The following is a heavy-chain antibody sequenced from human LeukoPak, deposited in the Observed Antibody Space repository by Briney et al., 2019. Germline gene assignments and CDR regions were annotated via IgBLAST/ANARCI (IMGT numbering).Heavy chain of an antibody. CDR2: ISGSGGST. Sequence: HPGGSLRLSCAASGFTFSSYAMSWVRQAPGKGLEWVSAISGSGGSTYYADSVKGRFTISRDNSKNTLYLQMNSLRAEDTAVYYCAKDVYCSSTSCYSNWGQGTLVTVSS. CDR1: GFTFSSYA. D-gene: IGHD2-2*02. J-gene: IGHJ4*02. CDR3: AKDVYCSSTSCYSN. V-gene: IGHV3-23*01.